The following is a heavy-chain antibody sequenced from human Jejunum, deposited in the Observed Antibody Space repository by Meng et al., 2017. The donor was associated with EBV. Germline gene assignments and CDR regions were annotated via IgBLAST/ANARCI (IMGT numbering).Heavy chain of an antibody. Sequence: ELQQVGFGAGVVKAGESLRLSCAASGFTFTNSHMTWVRQAPGKGLEWVGRIKRTTDGGTTDYAAPVKGRFTISRDDSKNTLYLQMNSLKTEDTAVYYCTDVGGDMIWGQGILVTVSS. CDR3: TDVGGDMI. J-gene: IGHJ4*02. CDR2: IKRTTDGGTT. D-gene: IGHD3-16*01. V-gene: IGHV3-15*01. CDR1: GFTFTNSH.